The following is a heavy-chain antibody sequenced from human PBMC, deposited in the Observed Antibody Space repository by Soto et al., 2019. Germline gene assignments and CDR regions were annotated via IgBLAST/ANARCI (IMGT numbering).Heavy chain of an antibody. Sequence: PSETLSLTCTVSGGSISSSSYYWGWIRQPPGKGLEWIGSIYYSGSTYYNPSLKSRVTISVDTSKNQFSLKLSSVTATDTAVYYCTHPRLSSDYWGQGTLVTVSS. CDR3: THPRLSSDY. CDR2: IYYSGST. D-gene: IGHD6-25*01. V-gene: IGHV4-39*01. CDR1: GGSISSSSYY. J-gene: IGHJ4*02.